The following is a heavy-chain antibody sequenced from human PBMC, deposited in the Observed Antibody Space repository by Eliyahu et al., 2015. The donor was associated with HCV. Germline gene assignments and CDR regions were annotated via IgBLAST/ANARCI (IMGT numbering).Heavy chain of an antibody. D-gene: IGHD4-17*01. CDR3: ARGGLVNTVTLYYYYYYYMDV. V-gene: IGHV1-3*01. Sequence: QVQLVQSGAEVKKPGASVKVSCKASGYTFTSYAMHWVRQAPGQRLEWMGWINAGNGNTKYSQKFQGRVTITRDTSASTAYMELSSLRSEDTAVYYCARGGLVNTVTLYYYYYYYMDVWGKGTTVTVSS. J-gene: IGHJ6*03. CDR1: GYTFTSYA. CDR2: INAGNGNT.